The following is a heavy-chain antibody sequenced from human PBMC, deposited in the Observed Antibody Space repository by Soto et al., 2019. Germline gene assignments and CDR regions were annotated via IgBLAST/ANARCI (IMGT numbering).Heavy chain of an antibody. CDR2: IWYDGSNK. CDR1: GFTFSSYG. V-gene: IGHV3-33*01. D-gene: IGHD4-17*01. J-gene: IGHJ6*02. Sequence: GGSLRLSCAASGFTFSSYGMHWVRQAPGKGLEWVAVIWYDGSNKYYADSVKGRFTISRDNSKNTLYLQMNSLRAEDTAVYYCARDRLRSTRRTNYYYYGMDVWGQGTTVTVSS. CDR3: ARDRLRSTRRTNYYYYGMDV.